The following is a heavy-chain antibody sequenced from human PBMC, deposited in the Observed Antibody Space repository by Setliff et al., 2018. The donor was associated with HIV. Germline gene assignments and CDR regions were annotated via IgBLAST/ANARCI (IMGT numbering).Heavy chain of an antibody. CDR3: ARGGEGLAN. Sequence: ASVKVSCKASGYTFTNYDINWVRQATGEGLEWMGLINPSGGRTTYAQNFQGRVTMTRDTSTNTVYMELSSLTSEDTAVYYCARGGEGLANWGQGTLVTVSS. D-gene: IGHD3-16*01. J-gene: IGHJ4*02. V-gene: IGHV1-46*03. CDR1: GYTFTNYD. CDR2: INPSGGRT.